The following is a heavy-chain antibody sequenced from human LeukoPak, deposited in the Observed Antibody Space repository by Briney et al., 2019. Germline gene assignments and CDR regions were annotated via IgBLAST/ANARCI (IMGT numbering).Heavy chain of an antibody. CDR2: INPSGGTT. J-gene: IGHJ4*02. D-gene: IGHD3-22*01. CDR3: ARAYYYDSSAYYPEAY. Sequence: GASVKVSCKASGYTFTGYYMQWVRQAPGQGLEWMGIINPSGGTTTYAQKFQGRVTMTRDMSTSTVYMELSSLRSEDTAMYYCARAYYYDSSAYYPEAYWGQGTLVTVSS. CDR1: GYTFTGYY. V-gene: IGHV1-46*01.